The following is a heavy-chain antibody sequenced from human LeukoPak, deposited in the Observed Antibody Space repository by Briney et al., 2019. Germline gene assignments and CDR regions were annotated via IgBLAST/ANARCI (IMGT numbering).Heavy chain of an antibody. CDR2: ISYDGSNK. CDR3: AREDQYYYYYGMDV. V-gene: IGHV3-30*04. CDR1: GFTFSSYA. J-gene: IGHJ6*02. Sequence: PGRSLRLSCAASGFTFSSYAMHWVRQAPGKGLEWVAVISYDGSNKYYADSVKGRFTISRDNSKNTLYLQMNSLRAEDTAVYYCAREDQYYYYYGMDVWGQGTTVTVSS.